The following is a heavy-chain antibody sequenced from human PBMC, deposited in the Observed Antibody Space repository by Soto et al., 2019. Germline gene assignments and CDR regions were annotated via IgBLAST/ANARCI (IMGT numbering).Heavy chain of an antibody. CDR1: GFTFSSYW. CDR2: INSDGSST. V-gene: IGHV3-74*01. Sequence: EVQLVESGGGLVQPGGSLRLSCAASGFTFSSYWMHWVRQAPGKGLVWVSRINSDGSSTSYADSVKGRFTISRDKAKNKLYLQMNRLRAEDTAVYYCVRTSLVVAAATREDYWGQGTLVTVSS. J-gene: IGHJ4*02. D-gene: IGHD2-15*01. CDR3: VRTSLVVAAATREDY.